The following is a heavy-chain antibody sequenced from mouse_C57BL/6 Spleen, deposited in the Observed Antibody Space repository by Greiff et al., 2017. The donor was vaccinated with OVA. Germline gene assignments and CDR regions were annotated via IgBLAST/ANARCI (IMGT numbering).Heavy chain of an antibody. V-gene: IGHV1-52*01. Sequence: QVHVKQSGAELVRPGSSVKLSCKASGYTFTSYWMHWVKQRPIQGLEWIGNIDPSDSETHYNQKFKDKATLTVDKSSSTAYMQLSSLTSEDSAVYYCARWAYGNFWYFDVWGTGTTVTVSS. J-gene: IGHJ1*03. CDR3: ARWAYGNFWYFDV. CDR2: IDPSDSET. CDR1: GYTFTSYW. D-gene: IGHD2-1*01.